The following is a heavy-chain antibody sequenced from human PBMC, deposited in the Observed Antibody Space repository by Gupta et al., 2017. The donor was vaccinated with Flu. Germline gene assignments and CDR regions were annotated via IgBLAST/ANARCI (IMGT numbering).Heavy chain of an antibody. V-gene: IGHV3-30*03. CDR1: TIRFTSYV. CDR3: AAAPYTETYPLEL. J-gene: IGHJ4*02. D-gene: IGHD2-2*02. CDR2: ISHDGFNK. Sequence: QVHLVESGGGVVQPGTSLRLSCAASTIRFTSYVLHWVRQAPGKGLEWLGCISHDGFNKFYAKSMQGRVIFSREDSKNTFYLDLSSLRPEDTAVYFCAAAPYTETYPLELWGQGILVTVSS.